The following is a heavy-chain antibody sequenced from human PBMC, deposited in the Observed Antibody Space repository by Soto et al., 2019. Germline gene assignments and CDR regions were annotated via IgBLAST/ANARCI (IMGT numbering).Heavy chain of an antibody. V-gene: IGHV3-21*01. D-gene: IGHD6-13*01. CDR2: ISSNSAYI. CDR1: GCTFRSFT. CDR3: TRDASRDSSARGWFDP. J-gene: IGHJ5*02. Sequence: GGCLRLSCAASGCTFRSFTMNLVRQAPGKGLEWVSTISSNSAYIYYTDALRGRFTISRDNAKNSLHLQMNSLRAEDTAVYYCTRDASRDSSARGWFDPWGPGTLVTVSS.